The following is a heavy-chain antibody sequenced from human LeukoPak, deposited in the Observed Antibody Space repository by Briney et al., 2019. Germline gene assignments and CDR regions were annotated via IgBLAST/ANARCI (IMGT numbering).Heavy chain of an antibody. Sequence: GGSLRLSCAASGFTVSSNYMSWVRQAPGKGLEWVSVIYSGGSTYYADSVKGRFTISRDNSKNTLYLQMNSLRAEDTAVYYCARNSRLYYDSSGYYPSNHYYGMDVWGQGTTVTVSS. CDR3: ARNSRLYYDSSGYYPSNHYYGMDV. CDR2: IYSGGST. CDR1: GFTVSSNY. V-gene: IGHV3-53*01. D-gene: IGHD3-22*01. J-gene: IGHJ6*02.